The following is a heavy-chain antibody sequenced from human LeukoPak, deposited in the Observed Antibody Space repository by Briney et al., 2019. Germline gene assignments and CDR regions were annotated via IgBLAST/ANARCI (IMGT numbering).Heavy chain of an antibody. CDR3: ARGGDCSSTSCTEFDY. V-gene: IGHV3-7*03. Sequence: GGSLRLSCAASGFTFSSYWMCWVRQAPGKGLEWVANIKQDGSEKYYVDSVKGRFTISRDNAKNSLYLQMNSLRAEDTAVYYCARGGDCSSTSCTEFDYWGQGTLVTVSS. CDR1: GFTFSSYW. D-gene: IGHD2-2*01. J-gene: IGHJ4*02. CDR2: IKQDGSEK.